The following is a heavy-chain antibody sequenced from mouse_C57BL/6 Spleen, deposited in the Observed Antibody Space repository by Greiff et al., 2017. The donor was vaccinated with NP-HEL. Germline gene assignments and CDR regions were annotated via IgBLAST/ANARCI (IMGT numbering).Heavy chain of an antibody. CDR2: INPNNGGT. Sequence: VQLQQSGPELVKPGASVKMSCKASGYTFTDYNMHWVKQSHGKSLEWIGYINPNNGGTSYNQKFKGKATLTVKKSSSTAYMELRSLTSEDSAVYYCARKDLIRLFITTVVNYFDYWGQGTTLTVSS. V-gene: IGHV1-22*01. CDR3: ARKDLIRLFITTVVNYFDY. CDR1: GYTFTDYN. D-gene: IGHD1-1*01. J-gene: IGHJ2*01.